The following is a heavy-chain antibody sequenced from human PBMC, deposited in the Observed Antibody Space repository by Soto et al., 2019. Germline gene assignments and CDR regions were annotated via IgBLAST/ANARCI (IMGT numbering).Heavy chain of an antibody. V-gene: IGHV3-53*01. CDR1: GFTVSSNY. CDR3: ATFTVTSYYYYYYGMDV. J-gene: IGHJ6*02. CDR2: IYSGGST. Sequence: PGGSLSLSCAASGFTVSSNYMSWVRQAPGRGLDWVSIIYSGGSTYYADSVKGRFTISRDSSKNTLYLQMNSLRAEDTAVYYCATFTVTSYYYYYYGMDVWGQGTTVTVSS. D-gene: IGHD4-17*01.